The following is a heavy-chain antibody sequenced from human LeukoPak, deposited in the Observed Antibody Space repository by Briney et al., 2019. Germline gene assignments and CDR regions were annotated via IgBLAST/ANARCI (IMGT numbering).Heavy chain of an antibody. Sequence: SVKVSCKASGGTFSSYAISWVRRAPGQGLEWMGGIIPIFGTANYAQKFQGRVTITADKSTSTAYMELSSLRSEDTAVYYCARKVPNDSSGYYYRGQFDPWGQGTLVTVSS. D-gene: IGHD3-22*01. CDR1: GGTFSSYA. V-gene: IGHV1-69*06. J-gene: IGHJ5*02. CDR2: IIPIFGTA. CDR3: ARKVPNDSSGYYYRGQFDP.